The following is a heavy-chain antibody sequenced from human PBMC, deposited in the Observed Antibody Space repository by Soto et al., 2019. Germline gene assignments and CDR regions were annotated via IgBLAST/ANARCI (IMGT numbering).Heavy chain of an antibody. CDR3: TTLPGYCISASCYEYFQH. CDR2: ITSKTHGGTT. Sequence: GESLKISCAASGFSFSNAWMNWVRQAPGKGLEWVGRITSKTHGGTTDYAAPVKGRFTISRDDSKNTLYLQMNSLKTEDTAVYYCTTLPGYCISASCYEYFQHWGQGTLVTVSS. J-gene: IGHJ1*01. CDR1: GFSFSNAW. V-gene: IGHV3-15*07. D-gene: IGHD2-2*01.